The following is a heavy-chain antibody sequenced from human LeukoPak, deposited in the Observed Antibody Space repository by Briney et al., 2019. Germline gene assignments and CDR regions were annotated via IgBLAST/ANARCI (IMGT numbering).Heavy chain of an antibody. Sequence: GGSLRLSCAASGFTFSDYYMSWIRQAPGKGLEWVSYISSSSSYTNYADSVKGRFTISRDNAKNSLYLQMNSLRAEVTAVYYCARGPRAGNFDYWGQGTLVTVSS. CDR1: GFTFSDYY. V-gene: IGHV3-11*06. J-gene: IGHJ4*02. CDR3: ARGPRAGNFDY. D-gene: IGHD4/OR15-4a*01. CDR2: ISSSSSYT.